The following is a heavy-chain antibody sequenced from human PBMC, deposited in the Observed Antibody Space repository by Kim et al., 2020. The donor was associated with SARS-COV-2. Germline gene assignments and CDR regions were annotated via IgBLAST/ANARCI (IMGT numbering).Heavy chain of an antibody. V-gene: IGHV3-23*01. Sequence: GGSLRLSCAASGFTFSSYAMSWVRQAPGKGLEWVSAISGSGGSTYYADPVKVRFTISRDNSKNTRYLQINSLRAEDTAVYYGAKTGVDHDFWSGYPRGAFDGWGQGTRVTVSS. CDR3: AKTGVDHDFWSGYPRGAFDG. CDR1: GFTFSSYA. J-gene: IGHJ3*01. CDR2: ISGSGGST. D-gene: IGHD3-3*01.